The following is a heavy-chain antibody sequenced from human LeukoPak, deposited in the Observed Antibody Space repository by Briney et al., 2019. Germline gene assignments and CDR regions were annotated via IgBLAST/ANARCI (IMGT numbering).Heavy chain of an antibody. CDR1: GYTFTDSF. D-gene: IGHD3-10*01. CDR3: VREGRGPQTDY. J-gene: IGHJ4*02. CDR2: INPYSGGT. Sequence: ASVKVSCKASGYTFTDSFIYWVRQAPGQGLEWMGWINPYSGGTNYAQNFQGRVSLTRDTSISTAYMEVSRLRSDDTAVYYCVREGRGPQTDYWGQGALVTVSS. V-gene: IGHV1-2*02.